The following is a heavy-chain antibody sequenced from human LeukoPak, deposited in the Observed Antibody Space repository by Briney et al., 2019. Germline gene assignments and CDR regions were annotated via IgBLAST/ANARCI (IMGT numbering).Heavy chain of an antibody. CDR3: AKTGRPNNSGWYRWFDP. CDR2: ICNSGGT. V-gene: IGHV4-4*09. J-gene: IGHJ5*02. CDR1: GDSISTYY. D-gene: IGHD6-19*01. Sequence: SDTLSLTCTVSGDSISTYYWSWIRQPPGKGLEWIGCICNSGGTNYNPSLKSRVTISVGTSKNQFSLNLSSVTAADTVVYYCAKTGRPNNSGWYRWFDPWGQGTLVTVSS.